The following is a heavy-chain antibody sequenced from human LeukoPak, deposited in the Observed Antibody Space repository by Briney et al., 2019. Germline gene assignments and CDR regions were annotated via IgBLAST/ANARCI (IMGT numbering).Heavy chain of an antibody. V-gene: IGHV4-39*07. Sequence: PSETLSLTCTVSGGSISSNSFYWGWIRQPSGKGLEWIGSMFHSGFTYYNPSLKSRVTISVGMSKNQFSLKVRSVTAADTAVYYCANGATIFGVVIRVDSWGQGTLVTVSS. CDR2: MFHSGFT. CDR1: GGSISSNSFY. D-gene: IGHD3-3*01. J-gene: IGHJ4*02. CDR3: ANGATIFGVVIRVDS.